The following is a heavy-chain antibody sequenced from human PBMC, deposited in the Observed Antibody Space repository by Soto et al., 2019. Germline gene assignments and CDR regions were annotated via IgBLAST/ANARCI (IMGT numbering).Heavy chain of an antibody. Sequence: SETLSLTCAVSGGSTSSGGYSWSWIRQPPGKGLGWIGYIYHSGSTYYNPSLKSRVTISVDRSKNQFSLKLSSVTAADTAVYYCARAVGYDYFDYWGQGTLVTVSS. CDR1: GGSTSSGGYS. CDR3: ARAVGYDYFDY. V-gene: IGHV4-30-2*01. J-gene: IGHJ4*02. D-gene: IGHD6-13*01. CDR2: IYHSGST.